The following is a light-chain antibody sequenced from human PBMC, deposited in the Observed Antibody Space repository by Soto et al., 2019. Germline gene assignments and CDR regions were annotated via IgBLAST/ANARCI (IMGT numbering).Light chain of an antibody. CDR2: AAS. Sequence: DIQITQSPTSLSASVGDRVTITCRASQGIRNFVAWYQQKPGKAPKLLIYAASTLQSGVPSRFSGSGSGTDFTLTINSLQPEDVATYSCQKYSSVPVFGPGTKVEI. V-gene: IGKV1-27*01. J-gene: IGKJ3*01. CDR3: QKYSSVPV. CDR1: QGIRNF.